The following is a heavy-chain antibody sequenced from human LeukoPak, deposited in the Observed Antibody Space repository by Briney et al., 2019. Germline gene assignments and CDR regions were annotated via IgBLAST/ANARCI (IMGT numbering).Heavy chain of an antibody. Sequence: SETLSLTCTVSGGSISSSSYYWGWIRQPPGKGLEWIGSIYYSGSTYYNPSLKSRVTISVDTSKNQFSLKLSSVTAADTAVYFCARGGPPGYYYDYYMDVWGKGTTVTISS. CDR3: ARGGPPGYYYDYYMDV. CDR1: GGSISSSSYY. J-gene: IGHJ6*03. CDR2: IYYSGST. V-gene: IGHV4-39*07.